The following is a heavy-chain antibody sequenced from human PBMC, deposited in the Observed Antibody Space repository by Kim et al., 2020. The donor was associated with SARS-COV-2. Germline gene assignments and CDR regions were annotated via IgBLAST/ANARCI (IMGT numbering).Heavy chain of an antibody. D-gene: IGHD6-13*01. Sequence: GGSLRLSCAASGFTFSSYGMHWVRQAPGKGLEWVAVISYDGSNKYYADSVKGRFTISRDNSKNTLYLQMNSLRAEDTAVYYCARVLSSSWYPPLDYWGQGTLVTVSS. CDR1: GFTFSSYG. J-gene: IGHJ4*02. V-gene: IGHV3-33*05. CDR3: ARVLSSSWYPPLDY. CDR2: ISYDGSNK.